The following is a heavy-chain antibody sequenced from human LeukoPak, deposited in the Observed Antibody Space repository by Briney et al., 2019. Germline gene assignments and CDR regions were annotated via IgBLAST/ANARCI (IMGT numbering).Heavy chain of an antibody. CDR1: GYTFTSYG. CDR3: ARVDNDIVVVTAADFDY. V-gene: IGHV1-18*01. CDR2: ISAYNGNT. J-gene: IGHJ4*02. D-gene: IGHD2-21*02. Sequence: ASVKVSCKASGYTFTSYGISWVRQAPGQGLEWMGWISAYNGNTNYAQKLQGRVTMTTDTSTSTAYMELRSLRSDDTAVYYCARVDNDIVVVTAADFDYWGQGTLVTVSS.